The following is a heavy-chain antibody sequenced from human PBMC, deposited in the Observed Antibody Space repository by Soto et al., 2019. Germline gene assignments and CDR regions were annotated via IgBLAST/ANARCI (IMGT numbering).Heavy chain of an antibody. Sequence: GGSLSLSCAASGFTFSSYGMHWVRQAPGKGLEWVAVISYDGSNKYYADSVKGRFTISRDNSKNTLYLQMNSLRAEDTAVYYCAKDWELDSLTNYYYGMDVWGQGTTVTVSS. D-gene: IGHD1-1*01. V-gene: IGHV3-30*18. J-gene: IGHJ6*02. CDR3: AKDWELDSLTNYYYGMDV. CDR2: ISYDGSNK. CDR1: GFTFSSYG.